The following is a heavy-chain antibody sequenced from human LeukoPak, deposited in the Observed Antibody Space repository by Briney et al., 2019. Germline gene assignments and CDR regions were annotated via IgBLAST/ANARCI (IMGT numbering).Heavy chain of an antibody. CDR3: AKGKDVRASYRTEFDF. CDR1: GLTFRSYD. V-gene: IGHV3-23*01. CDR2: ISSSGNNT. Sequence: GGSLTLSCAASGLTFRSYDVIWVRQATGKGREWASVISSSGNNTYYADSVKGRFTISRDNSKNTLYLQMNSLRPEDTAVYYCAKGKDVRASYRTEFDFWGQGTLVAVSS. J-gene: IGHJ4*02. D-gene: IGHD3-16*02.